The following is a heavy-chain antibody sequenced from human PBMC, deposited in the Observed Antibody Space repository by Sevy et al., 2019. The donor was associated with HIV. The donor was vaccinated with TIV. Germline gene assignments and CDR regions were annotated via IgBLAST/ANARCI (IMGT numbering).Heavy chain of an antibody. CDR3: ARDEGVGATSPYYFDY. CDR1: GFTFSDYY. V-gene: IGHV3-11*01. J-gene: IGHJ4*02. D-gene: IGHD1-26*01. Sequence: GGSLRLSCAASGFTFSDYYMSWIRQAPGKGLERVSYISSSGSTIYYADSVKGRFTISRDNAKNSLYLQMNSLRAEDTAVYYCARDEGVGATSPYYFDYWGQGTLVTVSS. CDR2: ISSSGSTI.